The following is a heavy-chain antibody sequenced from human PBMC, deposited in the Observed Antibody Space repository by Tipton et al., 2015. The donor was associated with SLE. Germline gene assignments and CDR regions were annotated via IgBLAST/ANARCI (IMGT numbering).Heavy chain of an antibody. V-gene: IGHV3-33*01. D-gene: IGHD3-16*01. CDR3: AGNLGSYYGMDV. CDR2: IWYDGSNK. J-gene: IGHJ6*02. CDR1: GFTFSSYG. Sequence: SLRLSCAASGFTFSSYGMHWVRQAPGKGLEWVAVIWYDGSNKYYADSVKGRFTISRDNSKNTLYLQMNSLRVEDTAVYYCAGNLGSYYGMDVWGQGTTVTVSS.